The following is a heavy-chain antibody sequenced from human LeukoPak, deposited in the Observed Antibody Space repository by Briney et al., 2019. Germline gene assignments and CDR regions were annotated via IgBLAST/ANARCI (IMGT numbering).Heavy chain of an antibody. J-gene: IGHJ6*02. Sequence: GGSLRVSCAASGFTFSTYAMSWVRQAPGKGLEWVSGISGSGDRTYYADSVKGRFTISRDNAKNSLYLQMSSLRAEDTAVYYCAKALATRHMDVWGQGTTVTVSS. CDR2: ISGSGDRT. CDR3: AKALATRHMDV. CDR1: GFTFSTYA. V-gene: IGHV3-23*01.